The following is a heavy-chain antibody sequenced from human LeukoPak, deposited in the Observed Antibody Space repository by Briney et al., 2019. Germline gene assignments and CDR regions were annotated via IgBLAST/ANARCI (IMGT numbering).Heavy chain of an antibody. CDR3: ASGIDGHVWGSYRGLLFDY. CDR2: IYYSGST. D-gene: IGHD3-16*02. CDR1: GGSISSYY. J-gene: IGHJ4*02. Sequence: KPSETLSLTCTVSGGSISSYYWSWIRQPPGKGLEWIGYIYYSGSTNYNPSLKSRVTISVNTSKNQFSLKLSSVTAADTAVYYCASGIDGHVWGSYRGLLFDYWGQGTLVTVSS. V-gene: IGHV4-59*08.